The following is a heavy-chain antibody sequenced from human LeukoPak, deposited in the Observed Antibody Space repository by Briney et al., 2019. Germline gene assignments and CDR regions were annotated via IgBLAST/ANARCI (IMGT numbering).Heavy chain of an antibody. D-gene: IGHD3-10*01. J-gene: IGHJ4*02. CDR1: GFTFSSFP. Sequence: PGGSLRLSCAASGFTFSSFPMHWVRQVPGKGLEYVSAISSTGETSYYANSVKDRFTISRDNSKNTLYLQMGSLRAEDMAVYYCARVMSGSGSKYFDYGGQGTLVTVSS. V-gene: IGHV3-64*01. CDR3: ARVMSGSGSKYFDY. CDR2: ISSTGETS.